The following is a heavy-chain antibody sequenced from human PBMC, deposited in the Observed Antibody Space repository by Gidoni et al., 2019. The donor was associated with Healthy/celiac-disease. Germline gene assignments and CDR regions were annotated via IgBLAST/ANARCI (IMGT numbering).Heavy chain of an antibody. D-gene: IGHD3-22*01. Sequence: QLQLQESGPGLVKPSETLSLTCTVSGGSLSSSSYYWGWIRQPPGKGLEWIGSIYYSGSTYYNPSLKSRVTISVDTSKNQFSLKLSSVTAADTAVYYCARRITMIPSRRGGYFQHWGQGTLVTVSS. CDR3: ARRITMIPSRRGGYFQH. CDR1: GGSLSSSSYY. V-gene: IGHV4-39*01. CDR2: IYYSGST. J-gene: IGHJ1*01.